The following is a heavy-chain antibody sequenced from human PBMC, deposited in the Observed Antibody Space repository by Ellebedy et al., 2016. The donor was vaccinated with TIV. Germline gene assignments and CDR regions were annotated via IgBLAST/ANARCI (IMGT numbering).Heavy chain of an antibody. D-gene: IGHD3-3*01. J-gene: IGHJ4*02. CDR3: ASVTEWLGPFDY. CDR1: GFTFSSYG. V-gene: IGHV3-30*03. Sequence: GESLKISXAASGFTFSSYGMHWVRQAPGKGLEWVAVISYDGSNKYYADSVKSRFTISRDNSKNTLYLQMNSLRAEDTAVYYCASVTEWLGPFDYWGQGTLVTVSS. CDR2: ISYDGSNK.